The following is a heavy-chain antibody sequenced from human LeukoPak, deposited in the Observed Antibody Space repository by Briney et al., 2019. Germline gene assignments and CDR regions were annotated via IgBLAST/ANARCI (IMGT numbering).Heavy chain of an antibody. CDR1: GFTFSSYG. CDR3: AKVLSKHDYVWGGYPNPPHWFDP. CDR2: IRYDGSNK. Sequence: PGGSLRLSCAASGFTFSSYGMHWVRQAPGKGLEWVAFIRYDGSNKYYADSVKGRFTISRDNSKNTLYLQMNSLRAEDTAVYYCAKVLSKHDYVWGGYPNPPHWFDPWGQGTLVTVSS. D-gene: IGHD3-16*02. J-gene: IGHJ5*02. V-gene: IGHV3-30*02.